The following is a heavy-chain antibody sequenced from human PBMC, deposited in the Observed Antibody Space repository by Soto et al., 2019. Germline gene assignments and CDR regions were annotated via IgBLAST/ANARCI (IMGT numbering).Heavy chain of an antibody. CDR2: MNPNSGNT. D-gene: IGHD6-6*01. V-gene: IGHV1-8*01. J-gene: IGHJ3*02. Sequence: ASVKVSCNASGYTFTSYDSNWVRQATGQGLEWMGWMNPNSGNTGYAQKFQGRVTMTRNTSISTAYMELSSLRSEDTAVYYCARGVVGETHNDAFDIWGQGTMVTVSS. CDR1: GYTFTSYD. CDR3: ARGVVGETHNDAFDI.